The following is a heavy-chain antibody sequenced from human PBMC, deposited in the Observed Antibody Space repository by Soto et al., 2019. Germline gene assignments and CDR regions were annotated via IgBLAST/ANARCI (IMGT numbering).Heavy chain of an antibody. J-gene: IGHJ4*02. V-gene: IGHV3-30*18. D-gene: IGHD6-13*01. CDR2: ISYDGSNK. Sequence: PGGSLRLSCAASGFTFSSYGMNWVRQAPGKGLEWVAVISYDGSNKYYADSVKGRFTISRDNSKNTLYLQMNSLRAEDTAVYYCAKDLSGIAEANPPYWGQGTLVTVSS. CDR1: GFTFSSYG. CDR3: AKDLSGIAEANPPY.